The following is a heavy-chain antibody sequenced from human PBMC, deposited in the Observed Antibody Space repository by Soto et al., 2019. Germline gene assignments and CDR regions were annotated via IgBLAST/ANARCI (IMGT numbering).Heavy chain of an antibody. V-gene: IGHV1-8*01. CDR2: MNPNSGTT. CDR3: AREIRGSYRFDY. Sequence: QVQLVQSGAEVKKPGASVKVSCKASGYTFTSYDINWVRQATGQGLEWMGWMNPNSGTTGYAQKFQGRVTMTMNTSITTAYMELSSLRSEDTAVYYCAREIRGSYRFDYWGQGTLVTVSS. J-gene: IGHJ4*02. D-gene: IGHD1-26*01. CDR1: GYTFTSYD.